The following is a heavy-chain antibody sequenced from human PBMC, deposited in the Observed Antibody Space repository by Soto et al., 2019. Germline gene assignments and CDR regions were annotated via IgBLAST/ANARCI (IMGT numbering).Heavy chain of an antibody. D-gene: IGHD3-16*01. Sequence: QVQLQQWGAGLLKPSETLSLTCGVYGGSFSGNYWSWIRQPPGEGLEWIGEINPSGSTNYSPSLKRRASISAATSKNQFSLKLSSVIAADTAVYYCARGREGGGACWGQGTLVTVSS. V-gene: IGHV4-34*01. CDR1: GGSFSGNY. J-gene: IGHJ4*02. CDR2: INPSGST. CDR3: ARGREGGGAC.